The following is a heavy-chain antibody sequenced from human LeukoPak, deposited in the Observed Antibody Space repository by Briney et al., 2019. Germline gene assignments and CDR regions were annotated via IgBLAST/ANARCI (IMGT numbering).Heavy chain of an antibody. V-gene: IGHV4-59*08. CDR3: ARGYYYYMDV. Sequence: SEILSLTCTVSGGSISSYYWSWIRQPPGKGLEWIGYIYYSGSTNYNPSLKSRVTISVDTSKNQFSLKLSSVTAADTAVYYCARGYYYYMDVWGKGTTVTVSS. CDR2: IYYSGST. J-gene: IGHJ6*03. CDR1: GGSISSYY.